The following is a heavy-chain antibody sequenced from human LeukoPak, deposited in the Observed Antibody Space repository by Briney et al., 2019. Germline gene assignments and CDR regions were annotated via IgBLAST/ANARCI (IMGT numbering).Heavy chain of an antibody. CDR3: ARVGYSFGFYYYYMDV. D-gene: IGHD5-18*01. CDR1: GFTFSTYR. J-gene: IGHJ6*03. V-gene: IGHV3-7*03. Sequence: PGGSLRLSCAASGFTFSTYRMSWVRQAPGKGLEWVANIKQDGSEKHYVDSVKGRFTISRDNAKNSLYLQMNSLRAEDTAVYYCARVGYSFGFYYYYMDVWGKGTTVTISS. CDR2: IKQDGSEK.